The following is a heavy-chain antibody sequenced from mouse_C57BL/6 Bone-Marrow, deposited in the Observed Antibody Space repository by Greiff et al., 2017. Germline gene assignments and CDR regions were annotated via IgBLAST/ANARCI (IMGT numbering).Heavy chain of an antibody. Sequence: VQLQQPGAELVQPGASVKMSCKASGYTFTSYWITWVKQRPGQGLEWIGDIYPGSGSTNYNEKFKSKTTLTVDTSSSTAYMQLSSLTSEDSAVDYCAREGDYAWFAYWGQGTLVTVSA. V-gene: IGHV1-55*01. D-gene: IGHD2-4*01. J-gene: IGHJ3*01. CDR3: AREGDYAWFAY. CDR1: GYTFTSYW. CDR2: IYPGSGST.